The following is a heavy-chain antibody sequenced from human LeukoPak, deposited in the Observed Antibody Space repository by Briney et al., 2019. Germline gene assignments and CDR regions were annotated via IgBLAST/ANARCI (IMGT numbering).Heavy chain of an antibody. V-gene: IGHV4-34*01. Sequence: SEALSLTCAVFGGSFSDYYWSWIRQPPGKGLEWIGEINHSGITYYNPSLKSRVTISVDTSKNQFSLKLSSVTAADTAVYYCARQSGFYSNSSYYYYGMDVWGQGTTVTVSS. CDR2: INHSGIT. D-gene: IGHD4-11*01. CDR3: ARQSGFYSNSSYYYYGMDV. CDR1: GGSFSDYY. J-gene: IGHJ6*02.